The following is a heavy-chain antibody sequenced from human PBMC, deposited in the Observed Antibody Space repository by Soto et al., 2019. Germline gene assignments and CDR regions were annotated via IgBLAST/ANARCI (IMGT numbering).Heavy chain of an antibody. D-gene: IGHD6-19*01. V-gene: IGHV3-23*01. CDR3: AKDRVRRYSSGCYVTPGCIGWFDP. Sequence: GSLRLSCAASGFTFSSYAMSWVRQAPGKGLEWVSAISGSGGSTYYADSVKGRFTISRDNSKNTLYLQMNSLRAEDTAVYYCAKDRVRRYSSGCYVTPGCIGWFDPWGQGTLVTVSS. J-gene: IGHJ5*02. CDR1: GFTFSSYA. CDR2: ISGSGGST.